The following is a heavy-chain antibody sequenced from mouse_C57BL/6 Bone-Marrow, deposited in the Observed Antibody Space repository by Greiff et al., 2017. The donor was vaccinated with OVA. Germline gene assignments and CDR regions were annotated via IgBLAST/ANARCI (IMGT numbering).Heavy chain of an antibody. V-gene: IGHV1-81*01. CDR2: IYPRSGNT. J-gene: IGHJ1*03. CDR3: ASWADWYFDV. Sequence: QVQLQQSGAELARPGASVKLSCKASGYTFTSYGISWVKQRTGQGLEWIGEIYPRSGNTYYNEKFKGKATLTADKSSSTAYMELRSLTSEDSAVYFCASWADWYFDVWGIGTTVTVSS. CDR1: GYTFTSYG.